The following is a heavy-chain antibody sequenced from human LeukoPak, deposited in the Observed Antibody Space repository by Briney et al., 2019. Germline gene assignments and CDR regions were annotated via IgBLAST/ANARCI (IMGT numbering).Heavy chain of an antibody. CDR2: IYYGGST. D-gene: IGHD2-15*01. Sequence: PSQTLSLTCTVSGGSISSGGYYWSWIRQHPGKGLEWIGYIYYGGSTYYNPSLRSRVTISVDTSKNQFSLKLSSVTAADTAVYFCARRRVVVASTDGASGAFDIWGQGTMVTVSS. J-gene: IGHJ3*02. CDR1: GGSISSGGYY. V-gene: IGHV4-31*03. CDR3: ARRRVVVASTDGASGAFDI.